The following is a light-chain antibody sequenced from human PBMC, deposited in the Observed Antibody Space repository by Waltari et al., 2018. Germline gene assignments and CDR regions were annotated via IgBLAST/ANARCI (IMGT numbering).Light chain of an antibody. CDR2: GAS. V-gene: IGKV3-15*01. CDR3: QQYGSSPLMYT. Sequence: EIVMTQSPATLSASPGERASLSCRASQSVSSNLAWFQQRPGQPPRLLIYGASTRATGIPARFSGSGSGAEFTLTISSLQSEDFAVYYCQQYGSSPLMYTFGQGTKLEIK. J-gene: IGKJ2*01. CDR1: QSVSSN.